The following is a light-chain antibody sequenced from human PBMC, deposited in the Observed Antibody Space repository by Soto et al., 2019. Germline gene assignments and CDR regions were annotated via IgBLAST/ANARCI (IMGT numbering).Light chain of an antibody. J-gene: IGKJ5*01. V-gene: IGKV3D-20*02. CDR1: QSVSSNY. CDR3: QQRRNWPPIT. CDR2: GAS. Sequence: EIVLTQAPESLSVALGGRAIIYNKAIQSVSSNYLAWYQRKPGQAPRLLIFGASSRATGVPDRFSGSGFGTDFTLKIASLEPEHAAVSCCQQRRNWPPITFGQGTRLEIK.